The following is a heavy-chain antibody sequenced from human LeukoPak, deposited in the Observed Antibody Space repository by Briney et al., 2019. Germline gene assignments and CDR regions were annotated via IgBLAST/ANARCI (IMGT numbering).Heavy chain of an antibody. J-gene: IGHJ4*02. CDR3: ARKSPNNYDSSGYYSWADY. V-gene: IGHV1-18*03. CDR2: ISPYNGNT. D-gene: IGHD3-22*01. Sequence: ASVKVSCKASGYTFTSYGISWVRQAPGQGLEWMGWISPYNGNTNYAQKLQGRVTLTTDTSTSTAYMELRSLRSDDVAVYYCARKSPNNYDSSGYYSWADYWGQGTLVTVSS. CDR1: GYTFTSYG.